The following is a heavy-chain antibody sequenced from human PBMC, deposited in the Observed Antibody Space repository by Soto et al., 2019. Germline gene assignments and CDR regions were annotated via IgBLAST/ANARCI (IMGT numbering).Heavy chain of an antibody. V-gene: IGHV1-69*13. D-gene: IGHD3-10*01. Sequence: SVKVSCKASGGTFRSYAISWVRQAPGQGREWMGGISPIFGTANYAQKFHGRVTITADESTITAYMELSSLRSEDTAVYYCARGFYYYGSGSYYLMDVWGQGTTVTVSS. CDR1: GGTFRSYA. CDR3: ARGFYYYGSGSYYLMDV. J-gene: IGHJ6*02. CDR2: ISPIFGTA.